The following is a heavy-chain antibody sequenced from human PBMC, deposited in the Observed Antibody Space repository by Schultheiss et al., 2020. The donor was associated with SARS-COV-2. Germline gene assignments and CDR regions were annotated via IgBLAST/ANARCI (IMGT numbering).Heavy chain of an antibody. V-gene: IGHV4-59*01. D-gene: IGHD3-3*01. CDR2: IYYSGST. J-gene: IGHJ6*03. Sequence: SETLSLTCAVYGGSISSYYWSWIRQPPGKGLEWIGYIYYSGSTNYNPSLKSRVTISVDTSKNQFSLKLSSVTAADTAVYYCARDVFAYDFWSGYYPTNRDYYYYYMDVWGKGTTVTVSS. CDR3: ARDVFAYDFWSGYYPTNRDYYYYYMDV. CDR1: GGSISSYY.